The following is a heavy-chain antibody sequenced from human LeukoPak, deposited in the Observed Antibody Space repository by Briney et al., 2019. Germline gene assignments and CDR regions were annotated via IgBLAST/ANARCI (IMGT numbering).Heavy chain of an antibody. CDR1: GFTFSNAW. CDR2: IKSKTDGGTK. V-gene: IGHV3-15*01. CDR3: TTDPPVTFGGVIVDTY. D-gene: IGHD3-16*02. J-gene: IGHJ4*02. Sequence: GGSLRLSCAASGFTFSNAWMNWLGQAQGKGLEGVVSIKSKTDGGTKDYAAPVKGSFTTSRDDSKNPLYLQLNNQKTEDKAAYYCTTDPPVTFGGVIVDTYWGQGTLVTVSS.